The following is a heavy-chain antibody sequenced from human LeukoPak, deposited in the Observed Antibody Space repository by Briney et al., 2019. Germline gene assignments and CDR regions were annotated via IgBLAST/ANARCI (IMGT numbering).Heavy chain of an antibody. V-gene: IGHV1-69*13. CDR1: GGTFSSYA. CDR2: ITPIFGTA. Sequence: VASVKVSCKASGGTFSSYAVSWVRQAPGQGLEWMGGITPIFGTANYAQNFQGRVTITADESTSTAYMELSSLRSEDTAVYYCATGSLSDTSGHYFDYWGQGTLVTVSS. J-gene: IGHJ4*02. CDR3: ATGSLSDTSGHYFDY. D-gene: IGHD3-22*01.